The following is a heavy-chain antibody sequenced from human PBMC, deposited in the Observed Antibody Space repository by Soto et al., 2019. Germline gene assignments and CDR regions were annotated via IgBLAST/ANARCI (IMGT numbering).Heavy chain of an antibody. CDR1: GFTFSSYA. CDR2: ISGSGGST. D-gene: IGHD5-12*01. Sequence: EVQLLESGGGLVQPGGSLRLSCAASGFTFSSYAMSWVRQAPGKGLECVSAISGSGGSTYYADSVKGRFTISRDNSNNTLYLQMNGLRAEDTAVYYCAKGRPWLQSYFDYWGQGTLVTVSS. CDR3: AKGRPWLQSYFDY. J-gene: IGHJ4*02. V-gene: IGHV3-23*01.